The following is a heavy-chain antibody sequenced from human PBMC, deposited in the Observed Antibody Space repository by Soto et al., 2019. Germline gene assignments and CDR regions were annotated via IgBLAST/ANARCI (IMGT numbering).Heavy chain of an antibody. V-gene: IGHV1-18*01. CDR2: LSAYNGNT. Sequence: ASVKVSCKASGYTFITYGVSWVRQAPGQGLEWMGWLSAYNGNTKSAQKLQGRVIMTTDTSTSTAYMELRSLRSDDTAVYYCARDGGSSPFYFDYWGQGTLVTVS. CDR3: ARDGGSSPFYFDY. CDR1: GYTFITYG. J-gene: IGHJ4*02. D-gene: IGHD2-15*01.